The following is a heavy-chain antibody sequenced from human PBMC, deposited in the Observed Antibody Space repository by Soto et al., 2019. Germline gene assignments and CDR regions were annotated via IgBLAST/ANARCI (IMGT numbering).Heavy chain of an antibody. CDR2: IRSKANSYAT. Sequence: EVQLVESGGGLVQPGGSLKLSCAASGFTFSGSAMHWVRQASGTGLEWVGHIRSKANSYATAYAASVKGRFTISRDDSTNTAYLQMNSLKTEDTAVYYCTRQYYYDSSGYYYSNGFDPWGQGTMVTVSS. CDR3: TRQYYYDSSGYYYSNGFDP. D-gene: IGHD3-22*01. CDR1: GFTFSGSA. J-gene: IGHJ5*02. V-gene: IGHV3-73*01.